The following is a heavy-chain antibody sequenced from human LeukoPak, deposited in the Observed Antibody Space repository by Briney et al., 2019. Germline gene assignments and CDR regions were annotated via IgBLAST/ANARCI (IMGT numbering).Heavy chain of an antibody. CDR2: IKPSGGNT. Sequence: ASVTVSFTASGYTFPNYYMHWVRQAPGQGLDWMGLIKPSGGNTTYAQNFPGRVTMTRDMSTGTVYMELSSLRSKDTAVYYCARGRLVGALDYWGQGTLVTVSS. D-gene: IGHD1-26*01. V-gene: IGHV1-46*01. CDR3: ARGRLVGALDY. CDR1: GYTFPNYY. J-gene: IGHJ4*02.